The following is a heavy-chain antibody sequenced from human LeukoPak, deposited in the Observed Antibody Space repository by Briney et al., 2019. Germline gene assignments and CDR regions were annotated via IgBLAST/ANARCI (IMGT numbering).Heavy chain of an antibody. D-gene: IGHD3-22*01. CDR1: GFTFSSYA. CDR3: ARDPSWLGYFDY. Sequence: QPGRSLRLSCAASGFTFSSYAMHWVRQAPGKGLEWVAVISYDGSNKYYADSVKGRFTISRDNSKNTLYLQMNSLRAEDTAVYYCARDPSWLGYFDYWGQGTLVTVAS. V-gene: IGHV3-30-3*01. J-gene: IGHJ4*02. CDR2: ISYDGSNK.